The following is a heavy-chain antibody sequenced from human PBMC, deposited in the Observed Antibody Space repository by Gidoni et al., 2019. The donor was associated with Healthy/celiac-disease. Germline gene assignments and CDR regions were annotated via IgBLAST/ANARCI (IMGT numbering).Heavy chain of an antibody. CDR3: ARDVADYSGAFDI. Sequence: EVQLVESGGGLVQPGGSLRLSWAASGFSFSSYWMHWVRQAPGKGLVWFSRINSDGSSTSYADSVKGRFTISRDNAKNTLYLQMNSLRAEDTAVYYCARDVADYSGAFDIWGQGTMVTVSS. V-gene: IGHV3-74*01. J-gene: IGHJ3*02. CDR1: GFSFSSYW. CDR2: INSDGSST. D-gene: IGHD3-10*01.